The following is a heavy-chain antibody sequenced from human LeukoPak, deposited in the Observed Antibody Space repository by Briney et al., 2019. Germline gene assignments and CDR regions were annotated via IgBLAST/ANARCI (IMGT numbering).Heavy chain of an antibody. CDR2: IYPGDSDT. J-gene: IGHJ4*02. Sequence: GESLKISCKGSGYGFNTYWIGWVRQMPGKGLEWMGIIYPGDSDTRYSPSFQGQVTISADKSLSTAYLQWGSLKASDTAMYYCAREVRSSSPMDYWGQGTLVTVSS. D-gene: IGHD6-6*01. V-gene: IGHV5-51*01. CDR1: GYGFNTYW. CDR3: AREVRSSSPMDY.